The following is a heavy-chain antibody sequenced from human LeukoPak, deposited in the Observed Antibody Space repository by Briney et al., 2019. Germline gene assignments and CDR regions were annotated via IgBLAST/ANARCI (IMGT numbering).Heavy chain of an antibody. CDR2: IYHSGST. CDR3: ARPLDY. Sequence: SETLSLTCAVSGYSISSGYYWGWIRPPPGKGLEWIGSIYHSGSTYYNPSLKSRVTISVDTSKNQFSLKLSSVTAADTAMYYCARPLDYWGQGTLVTVSS. CDR1: GYSISSGYY. V-gene: IGHV4-38-2*01. J-gene: IGHJ4*02.